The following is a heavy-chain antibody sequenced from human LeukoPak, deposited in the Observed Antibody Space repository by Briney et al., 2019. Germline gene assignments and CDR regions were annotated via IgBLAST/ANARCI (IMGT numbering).Heavy chain of an antibody. CDR3: AGGTSYVAFDL. Sequence: GGSLRLSCAASGFTFDDYGMSWVRQAPGKGLEWVSGINWNGGSTGYADLVKGRFTISRDNAKNSLYLQMNSLRAEDTAIYYCAGGTSYVAFDLWGQGTMVPVSS. V-gene: IGHV3-20*04. D-gene: IGHD1-26*01. CDR2: INWNGGST. J-gene: IGHJ3*01. CDR1: GFTFDDYG.